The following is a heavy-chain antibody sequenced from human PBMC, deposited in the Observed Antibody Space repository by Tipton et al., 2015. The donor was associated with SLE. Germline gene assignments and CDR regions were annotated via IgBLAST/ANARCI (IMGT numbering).Heavy chain of an antibody. V-gene: IGHV1-46*01. CDR2: IDPSGDTR. J-gene: IGHJ4*02. Sequence: QVQLVQSGAEVKKPGASVKVSCKASRYIFSNFYIQWVRQAPGQGLEWMGTIDPSGDTRDYAQKFQGRVTMTSDTSTNTLSMELSSLASDDTAIYYCATDDGQRPFDYWGQGTLVTVSS. CDR1: RYIFSNFY. CDR3: ATDDGQRPFDY. D-gene: IGHD6-25*01.